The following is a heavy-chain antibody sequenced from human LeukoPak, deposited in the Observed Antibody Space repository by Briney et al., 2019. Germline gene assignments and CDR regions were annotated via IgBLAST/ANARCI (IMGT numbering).Heavy chain of an antibody. Sequence: GGSLRLSCAASGFTFSSYSMNWVRQAPGKGLEWVSSISSSSSYIYYADSVKGRFTISRDNAKNSLYLQMNSLRAEDTAVYYCAKDRLIAVAPNWFDPWGQGTLVTVSS. J-gene: IGHJ5*02. CDR2: ISSSSSYI. D-gene: IGHD6-19*01. CDR3: AKDRLIAVAPNWFDP. V-gene: IGHV3-21*04. CDR1: GFTFSSYS.